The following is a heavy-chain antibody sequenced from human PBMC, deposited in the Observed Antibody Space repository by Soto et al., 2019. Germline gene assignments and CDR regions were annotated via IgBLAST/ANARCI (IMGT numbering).Heavy chain of an antibody. Sequence: PSETLSLTCTVSGGSVSSGSYYWSWIRQPPGKGLEWIGYIYYSGSTNYNPSLKSRVTISVDTSKNQFSLKLSSVTAADTALYYCARVWNYYDSSGNFDYWGQGTLVTVSS. CDR3: ARVWNYYDSSGNFDY. D-gene: IGHD3-22*01. J-gene: IGHJ4*02. CDR2: IYYSGST. V-gene: IGHV4-61*01. CDR1: GGSVSSGSYY.